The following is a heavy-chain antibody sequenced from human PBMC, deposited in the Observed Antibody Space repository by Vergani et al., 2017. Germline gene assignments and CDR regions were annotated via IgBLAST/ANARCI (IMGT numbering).Heavy chain of an antibody. CDR2: ISGSGGST. J-gene: IGHJ6*02. D-gene: IGHD5-12*01. CDR3: AKANPRNSGYDYLYYYHAMDV. V-gene: IGHV3-23*01. CDR1: GFTFNHYA. Sequence: EVQLLESGGDLVQPGGSPRLSCAASGFTFNHYAMNWVRQAPGKGLEWVSGISGSGGSTYYAGSVQGRFTISRDSSKNTLYLQMNSLSAGDTAVYYCAKANPRNSGYDYLYYYHAMDVWGQGTTVTVSS.